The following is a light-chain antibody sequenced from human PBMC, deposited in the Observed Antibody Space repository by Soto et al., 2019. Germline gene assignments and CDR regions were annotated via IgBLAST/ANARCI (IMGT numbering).Light chain of an antibody. J-gene: IGKJ2*01. CDR1: QSISSN. Sequence: EIVMTQSPATLSVSPGDTAALSCRASQSISSNLAWYQQKPGQAPRLLIYGESTRATGIPDRFSGSGTGTEFTLTISSLESEDFAVYYCQQYSQWPLYTFGQGTKV. CDR2: GES. CDR3: QQYSQWPLYT. V-gene: IGKV3-15*01.